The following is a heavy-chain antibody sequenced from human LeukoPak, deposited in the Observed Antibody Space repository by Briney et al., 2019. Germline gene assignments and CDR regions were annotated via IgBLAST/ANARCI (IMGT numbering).Heavy chain of an antibody. CDR2: IKQDGSEK. V-gene: IGHV3-7*01. J-gene: IGHJ3*02. Sequence: PGGSLRLSCAASGFTLSNYWMNWVRQSPGKGLEWVANIKQDGSEKYYVDSVKGRFTISRDNAKNSLYLQMNSLRAEDTAVYYCARGDRAAFDIWGQGTMVTVSS. CDR3: ARGDRAAFDI. CDR1: GFTLSNYW.